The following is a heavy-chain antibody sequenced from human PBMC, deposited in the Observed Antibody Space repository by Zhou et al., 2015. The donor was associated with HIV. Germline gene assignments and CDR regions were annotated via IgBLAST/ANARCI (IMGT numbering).Heavy chain of an antibody. V-gene: IGHV1-69*01. D-gene: IGHD3-16*01. CDR1: GGTFSTYS. CDR3: AREWGGRTTVTTPLWSY. Sequence: QVQLVQSGAEVKKPGSSVKVSCKASGGTFSTYSISWVRQAPGQGLEWMGGITPLFNTASYAQNFQGRLTITADESTTTSYMELNNLRSEDTAKYYCAREWGGRTTVTTPLWSYWGRGNPSVTVSS. J-gene: IGHJ4*02. CDR2: ITPLFNTA.